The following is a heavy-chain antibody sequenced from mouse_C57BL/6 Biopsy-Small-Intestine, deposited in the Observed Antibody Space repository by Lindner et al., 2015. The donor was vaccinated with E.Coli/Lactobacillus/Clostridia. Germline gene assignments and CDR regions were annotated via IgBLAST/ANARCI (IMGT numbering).Heavy chain of an antibody. D-gene: IGHD5-1*01. Sequence: VQLQESGPELVKPGTSVKIPCKASGYTFADYNMDWVKQSHGKSLEWIGYFHPDSGGYGYNQKFKGKATLTVDRSSSTAYMELRSLTSEDSAVYYCAREKSTEGFSYWGQGTLVTVSA. J-gene: IGHJ3*01. CDR1: GYTFADYN. CDR3: AREKSTEGFSY. CDR2: FHPDSGGY. V-gene: IGHV1-34*01.